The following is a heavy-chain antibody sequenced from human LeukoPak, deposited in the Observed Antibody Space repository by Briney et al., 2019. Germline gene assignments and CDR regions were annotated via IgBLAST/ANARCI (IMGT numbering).Heavy chain of an antibody. CDR2: THNSGTT. Sequence: SETLSLTCTVSGGSIRSGGYYWSCIRQYPGKGLEWIGYTHNSGTTYYNPSLKTRISMSVDTSNNQFSLKLSSVTAADTAVYYCARYYSDSSGYSNWFDPWGQGTLVTVSS. D-gene: IGHD3-22*01. J-gene: IGHJ5*02. V-gene: IGHV4-31*03. CDR3: ARYYSDSSGYSNWFDP. CDR1: GGSIRSGGYY.